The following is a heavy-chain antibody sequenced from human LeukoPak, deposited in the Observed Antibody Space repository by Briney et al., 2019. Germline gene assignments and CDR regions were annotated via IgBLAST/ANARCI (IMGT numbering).Heavy chain of an antibody. J-gene: IGHJ4*02. Sequence: GGSLRLSCAASGFTFSSYGMHWVRQAPGKGLEWVAVISYDGSNKYYADSVKGRFTISRDNSKNTLYLQMNSPRAEDTAVYYCAKAAVVATFGLIDYWGQGTLVTVSS. CDR3: AKAAVVATFGLIDY. CDR2: ISYDGSNK. V-gene: IGHV3-30*18. CDR1: GFTFSSYG. D-gene: IGHD2-21*01.